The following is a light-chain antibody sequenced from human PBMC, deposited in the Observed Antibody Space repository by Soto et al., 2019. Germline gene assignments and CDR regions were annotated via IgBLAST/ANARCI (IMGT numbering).Light chain of an antibody. CDR2: VNTDGSH. CDR3: QTWGAGFSVV. CDR1: SGHSSYA. Sequence: QPVLTQSPSASASLGASVKLTCTLSSGHSSYAIAWHQQQPEKGPRYLMKVNTDGSHNKGDGIPDRFSGSSSGAERYLTISSRQSEDEADYYCQTWGAGFSVVFGGGTKVTVL. V-gene: IGLV4-69*01. J-gene: IGLJ2*01.